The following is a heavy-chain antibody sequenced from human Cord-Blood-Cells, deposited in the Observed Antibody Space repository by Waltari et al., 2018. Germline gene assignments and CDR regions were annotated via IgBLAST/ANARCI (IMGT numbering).Heavy chain of an antibody. V-gene: IGHV4-59*01. CDR1: GGSISSYY. CDR2: NYYSGST. J-gene: IGHJ4*02. Sequence: QVQLQESGPGLVKPSETLSLTCTVSGGSISSYYWSWIRQPPGKGLEWIGYNYYSGSTNYNPPLKIRVTISVDTSKNQCSLKLSSVTAADTAVYYCARSRSLAYWGQGTLVTVSS. CDR3: ARSRSLAY. D-gene: IGHD3-10*01.